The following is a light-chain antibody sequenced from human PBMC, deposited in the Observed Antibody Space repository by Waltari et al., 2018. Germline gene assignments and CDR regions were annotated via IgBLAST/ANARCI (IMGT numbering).Light chain of an antibody. CDR1: SRDVGNYKL. J-gene: IGLJ2*01. CDR2: AVS. Sequence: QSALTQPASVSGSPGQSITIPCTGTSRDVGNYKLVSWYQQHPGKAPKLMIYAVSKRPSGVSDRFSGSKSGDMASLTISGLQPEDEAEYFCSSYAGSSKGVFGGGTKVTVL. V-gene: IGLV2-23*02. CDR3: SSYAGSSKGV.